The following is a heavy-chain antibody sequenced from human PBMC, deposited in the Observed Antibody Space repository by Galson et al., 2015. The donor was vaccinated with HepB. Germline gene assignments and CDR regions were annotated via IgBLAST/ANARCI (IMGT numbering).Heavy chain of an antibody. V-gene: IGHV3-11*06. CDR2: ISSSSSYT. CDR1: GFAFSDYY. D-gene: IGHD4-17*01. Sequence: SLRLSCAASGFAFSDYYMSWLRQAPGKGLEWVSYISSSSSYTNYADSVKGRFTISRDNAKNSLYLQMNSLRAEDTAVYYCARDKGSVTTGYDYWGQGTLVTVSS. J-gene: IGHJ4*02. CDR3: ARDKGSVTTGYDY.